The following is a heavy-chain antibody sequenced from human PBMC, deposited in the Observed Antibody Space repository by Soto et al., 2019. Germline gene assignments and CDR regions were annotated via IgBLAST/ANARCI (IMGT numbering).Heavy chain of an antibody. J-gene: IGHJ4*02. Sequence: QVQLVESGGGVVQPGRSLRLSCAASGFTFSSYAMHWVRQAPGKGLEWVAVISYDGSNKYYADSVKGRFTISRDNSKNTLYLQMNSLRAEDTAVYYCARGRVVFGELLEGDYFDYWGQGTLVTVSS. CDR3: ARGRVVFGELLEGDYFDY. CDR2: ISYDGSNK. CDR1: GFTFSSYA. V-gene: IGHV3-30-3*01. D-gene: IGHD3-10*02.